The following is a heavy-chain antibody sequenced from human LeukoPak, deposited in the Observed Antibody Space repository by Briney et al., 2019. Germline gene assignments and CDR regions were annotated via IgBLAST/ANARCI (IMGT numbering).Heavy chain of an antibody. CDR3: ARGLNYGVDY. D-gene: IGHD4-17*01. CDR2: IYHSGST. CDR1: GGSISSGGYY. J-gene: IGHJ4*02. Sequence: SETLSLTCTVSGGSISSGGYYWSWIRQPPGKGLEWIGYIYHSGSTYYNPSLKSRVTISVDRSKNQFSLKLSSVTAADTAVYYCARGLNYGVDYWGQGTLVTVSS. V-gene: IGHV4-30-2*01.